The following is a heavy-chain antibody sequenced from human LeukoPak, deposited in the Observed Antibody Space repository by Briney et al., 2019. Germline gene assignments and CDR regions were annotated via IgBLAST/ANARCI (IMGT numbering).Heavy chain of an antibody. D-gene: IGHD4-17*01. CDR3: TTDLGDYGAYYFDY. J-gene: IGHJ4*02. CDR1: GFTFSSYS. Sequence: GGSLRLSCAASGFTFSSYSMNWVRQAPGKGLEWVANIKQDGTEKYYVDSVKGRFTISRDNAKNSLYLQMNSLNTEDTAVYYCTTDLGDYGAYYFDYWGQGTLVTVSS. V-gene: IGHV3-7*03. CDR2: IKQDGTEK.